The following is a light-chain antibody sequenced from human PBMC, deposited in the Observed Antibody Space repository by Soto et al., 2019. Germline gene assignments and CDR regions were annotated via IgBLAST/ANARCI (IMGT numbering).Light chain of an antibody. CDR3: QKSNSIPLT. Sequence: DIQMTQSPSSLSASVGDRVTITCRASQTISTYLNWYQQIPGKAPKLLIYGASNLQNGVPSRFSGSGSGTDFTLTISSLQPEDFATYYCQKSNSIPLTFGQGTKLEIK. CDR2: GAS. V-gene: IGKV1-39*01. CDR1: QTISTY. J-gene: IGKJ2*01.